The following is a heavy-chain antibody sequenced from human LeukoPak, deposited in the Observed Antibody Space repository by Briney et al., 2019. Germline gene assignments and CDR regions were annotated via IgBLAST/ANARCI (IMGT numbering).Heavy chain of an antibody. CDR1: GFTFSSSG. Sequence: ALVKVSCKASGFTFSSSGVQWVRQARGQRLEWIGWLVVGRGSTNYAQNFQERVTITRDMSTSTAYMELSSLRSEDTAMYYCATGLTIQGAFDIWGQGTMVTVSS. CDR2: LVVGRGST. J-gene: IGHJ3*02. CDR3: ATGLTIQGAFDI. V-gene: IGHV1-58*01. D-gene: IGHD3-3*01.